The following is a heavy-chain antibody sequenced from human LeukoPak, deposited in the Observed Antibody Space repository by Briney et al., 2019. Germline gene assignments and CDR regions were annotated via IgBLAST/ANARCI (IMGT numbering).Heavy chain of an antibody. J-gene: IGHJ4*02. V-gene: IGHV4-39*01. CDR1: GGSISSSSYY. D-gene: IGHD5-18*01. Sequence: PSETLSLTCTVSGGSISSSSYYWGWIRQPPGKGLEWIGSIYYSGSTYYNPSLKSRVPISVDTSKNQFSLKLSSVTAADTAVYYCARQGGYSYGFGDSRFDYWGQGTLVTVSS. CDR3: ARQGGYSYGFGDSRFDY. CDR2: IYYSGST.